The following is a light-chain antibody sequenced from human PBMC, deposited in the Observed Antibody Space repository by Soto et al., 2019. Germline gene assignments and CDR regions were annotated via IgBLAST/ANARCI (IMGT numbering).Light chain of an antibody. CDR2: KAS. CDR1: QSISSS. J-gene: IGKJ1*01. V-gene: IGKV1-5*03. Sequence: DIPMTQSPSTLSASVGDRVTITCRASQSISSSLAWYQQKPGKAPKLLIYKASNLESGVPSRFSGSGSGTEFTLTISSLQPDDFATYYCQQYNNYWTFGQGTKVEIK. CDR3: QQYNNYWT.